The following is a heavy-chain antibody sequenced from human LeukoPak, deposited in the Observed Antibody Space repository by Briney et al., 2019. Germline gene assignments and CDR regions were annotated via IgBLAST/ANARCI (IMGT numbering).Heavy chain of an antibody. J-gene: IGHJ4*02. CDR3: ARSLGSHPFAYYFDY. D-gene: IGHD1-26*01. CDR2: IYHSGST. V-gene: IGHV4-4*02. CDR1: GGSISSSNW. Sequence: SETLSLTCAVSGGSISSSNWWSWVRQPPGKGLEWIGEIYHSGSTNYNPSLKSRVTISVDRSKNQFSLKLSSVTAADTAVYYCARSLGSHPFAYYFDYWGQGTLVTVSS.